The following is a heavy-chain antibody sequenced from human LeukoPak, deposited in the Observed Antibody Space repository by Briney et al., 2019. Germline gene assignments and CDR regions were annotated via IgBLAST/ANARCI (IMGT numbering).Heavy chain of an antibody. Sequence: SETLPLTCTVSGGSISSSSYYWGWIRQPPGKGLEWIGSIYYSGSTYYNPSLKSRVTISVDTSKNQFSLKLSSVTAADTAVYYCARHRGCSGGSCYPNWFDPWGQGTLVTVSS. CDR3: ARHRGCSGGSCYPNWFDP. CDR1: GGSISSSSYY. D-gene: IGHD2-15*01. J-gene: IGHJ5*02. CDR2: IYYSGST. V-gene: IGHV4-39*01.